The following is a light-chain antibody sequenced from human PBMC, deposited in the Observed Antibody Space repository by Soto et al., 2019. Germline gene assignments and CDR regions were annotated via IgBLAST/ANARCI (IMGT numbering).Light chain of an antibody. J-gene: IGKJ4*01. V-gene: IGKV1-12*01. CDR2: SAT. CDR1: QDISHC. Sequence: DIQMTQSPSSVSASVGDRVTITCRASQDISHCLAWHQQKPGEAPKLLIYSATTLHSGVPSRFSGSGSGTDFTLTINSLQPEDFATYFCLQGRTFPLTFGGGTKVEIK. CDR3: LQGRTFPLT.